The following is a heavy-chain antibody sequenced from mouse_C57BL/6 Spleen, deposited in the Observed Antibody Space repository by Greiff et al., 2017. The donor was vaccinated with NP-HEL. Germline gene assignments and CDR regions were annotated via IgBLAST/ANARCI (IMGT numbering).Heavy chain of an antibody. D-gene: IGHD1-1*01. CDR3: VRDYVRAMDY. J-gene: IGHJ4*01. CDR2: IRSKSNNYAT. CDR1: GFSFNTYA. Sequence: GGGLVQPKGSLKLSCAASGFSFNTYAMNWVRQAPGKGLEWVARIRSKSNNYATYYADSVKDRFTISRDDSESMLYLQMNNLKTEDTAMYYCVRDYVRAMDYWGQGTSVTVSS. V-gene: IGHV10-1*01.